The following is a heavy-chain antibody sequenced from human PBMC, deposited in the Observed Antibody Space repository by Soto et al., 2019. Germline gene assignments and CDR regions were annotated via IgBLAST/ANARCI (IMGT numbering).Heavy chain of an antibody. D-gene: IGHD2-2*01. V-gene: IGHV3-33*01. CDR2: IWYDGSNK. CDR3: ARSAGYQLMGDGGWFDP. CDR1: GFSFTNHG. J-gene: IGHJ5*02. Sequence: QVQLVESGGGVVQPGRSLRLSCAASGFSFTNHGMHWVRQTPGKGLEWVAVIWYDGSNKYSADSVKGRFTISRDTSKNKLYLQMNSLRAEDTGVYYCARSAGYQLMGDGGWFDPWGQGTLVTVSS.